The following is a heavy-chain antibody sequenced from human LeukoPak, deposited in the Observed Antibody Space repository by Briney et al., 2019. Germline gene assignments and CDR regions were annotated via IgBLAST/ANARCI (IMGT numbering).Heavy chain of an antibody. CDR3: ARAYSSGWQPQYFQH. CDR2: ISYDGSNK. V-gene: IGHV3-30-3*01. D-gene: IGHD6-19*01. J-gene: IGHJ1*01. CDR1: GFTFSSYA. Sequence: PGGSLRLSCAASGFTFSSYAMHWVRQAPGKGLEWVAVISYDGSNKYYADSVKGRFTISRDNSKNTLYLQMNSLRAEDTAVYYCARAYSSGWQPQYFQHWGQGTLVTVSS.